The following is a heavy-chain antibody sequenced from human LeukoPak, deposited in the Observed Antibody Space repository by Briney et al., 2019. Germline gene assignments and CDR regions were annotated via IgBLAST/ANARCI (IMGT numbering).Heavy chain of an antibody. CDR1: GYTFTGYY. J-gene: IGHJ4*02. V-gene: IGHV1-2*02. CDR3: ARDMVPAAYYYFDY. CDR2: LNPNSGGT. D-gene: IGHD2-2*01. Sequence: GASVKVSCKASGYTFTGYYMHWVRQAPGQGLEWMGWLNPNSGGTNYAQKFQGRVTMTRDTSISTAYMELSRLRSDDTAVYYCARDMVPAAYYYFDYWGQGTLVTVSS.